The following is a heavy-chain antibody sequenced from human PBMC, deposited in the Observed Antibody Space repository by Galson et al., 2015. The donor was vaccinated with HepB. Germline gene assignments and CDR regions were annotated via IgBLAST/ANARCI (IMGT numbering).Heavy chain of an antibody. Sequence: ETLSLTCTVSGGSVSSGSYYWSWIRQPPGKGLEWIGYMYYSGDTNYNPSLKSRVTISVDTSKNQFSLKVSSVTAADTAVYYCARAGFIAAGKGGYYYYYGMDVWGQGTTVTVSS. D-gene: IGHD6-13*01. J-gene: IGHJ6*02. CDR1: GGSVSSGSYY. V-gene: IGHV4-61*01. CDR3: ARAGFIAAGKGGYYYYYGMDV. CDR2: MYYSGDT.